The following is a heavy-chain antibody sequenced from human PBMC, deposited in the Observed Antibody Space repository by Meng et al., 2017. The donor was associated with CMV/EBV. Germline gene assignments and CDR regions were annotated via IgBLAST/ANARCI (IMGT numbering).Heavy chain of an antibody. D-gene: IGHD1-26*01. CDR3: ARQSLVGAFPGWVDR. CDR2: IYHSGST. Sequence: GSLRLSCAVSGGSISSYYWWSWVRQPPGKGLEWIGEIYHSGSTNYNPSLKSRVTISLDKSNNQFSLKLSSVTAADTAIYYCARQSLVGAFPGWVDRWGQGTLVTVSS. V-gene: IGHV4-4*02. J-gene: IGHJ5*02. CDR1: GGSISSYYW.